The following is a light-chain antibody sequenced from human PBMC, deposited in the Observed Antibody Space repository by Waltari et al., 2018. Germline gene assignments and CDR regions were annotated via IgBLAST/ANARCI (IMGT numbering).Light chain of an antibody. Sequence: QSALTQPASVSGSPGQSITISCSGTDSDVGAYDFVSWYQQHPGKAPHLIIYEVSNLPSGISNRFSASKSCNTASLTIAGLQAADEADYYCSSYTTSSAPGVFGTGTRVTVL. J-gene: IGLJ1*01. V-gene: IGLV2-14*01. CDR3: SSYTTSSAPGV. CDR1: DSDVGAYDF. CDR2: EVS.